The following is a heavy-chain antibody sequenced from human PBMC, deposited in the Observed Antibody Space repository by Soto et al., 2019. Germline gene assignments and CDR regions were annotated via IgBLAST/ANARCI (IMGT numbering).Heavy chain of an antibody. D-gene: IGHD3-3*01. Sequence: PGGSLRLSCVASDFTFSTYSMNWVRQAPGKGLEWVAYISATSNHIYYADSLKGRFTISRDNAKSSLYLHMTSLRAEDTAVYFCARDSSTIFGGDMDVWGQGTTVTVSS. CDR2: ISATSNHI. J-gene: IGHJ6*02. CDR3: ARDSSTIFGGDMDV. V-gene: IGHV3-21*01. CDR1: DFTFSTYS.